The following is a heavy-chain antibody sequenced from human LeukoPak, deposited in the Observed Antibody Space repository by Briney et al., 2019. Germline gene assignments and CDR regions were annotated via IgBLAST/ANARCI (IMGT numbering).Heavy chain of an antibody. CDR3: AREARDYSNYEGDAFDI. CDR1: GYTFTSYG. CDR2: ISAYNGNT. D-gene: IGHD4-11*01. Sequence: ASVKVSCKATGYTFTSYGISWVRQAPGQGLEWMGWISAYNGNTNYAQKLQGRVTMTTDTSTSTAYMELRSLRSEDTAVYYCAREARDYSNYEGDAFDIWGQGTMVTVSS. J-gene: IGHJ3*02. V-gene: IGHV1-18*01.